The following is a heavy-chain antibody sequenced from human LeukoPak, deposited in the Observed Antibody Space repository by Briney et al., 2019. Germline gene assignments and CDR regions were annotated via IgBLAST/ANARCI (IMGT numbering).Heavy chain of an antibody. CDR3: AKDYRYAIAAPGRQYNWFDS. CDR2: ISGSGGNT. V-gene: IGHV3-23*01. Sequence: GGSQRLSCAASGFTFSSYAMSWVRQAPGKGLEWVSAISGSGGNTYYADSVQGRFTISRDKSKDTLYLQMNSLRAEDTAVYFCAKDYRYAIAAPGRQYNWFDSWGQGTLVTVSS. D-gene: IGHD6-13*01. CDR1: GFTFSSYA. J-gene: IGHJ5*01.